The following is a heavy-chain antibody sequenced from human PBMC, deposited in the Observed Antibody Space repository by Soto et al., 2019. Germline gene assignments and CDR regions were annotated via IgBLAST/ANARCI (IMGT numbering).Heavy chain of an antibody. CDR1: GGSISSSSYY. CDR3: ASLAARTGRTYYYYYGMDV. D-gene: IGHD6-6*01. Sequence: SETLSLTCTVSGGSISSSSYYWGWIRQPPGKGLEWIGSIYYSGSTYYNPSLKSRVTISVDTPKNQFSLKLSSVTAADTAVYYCASLAARTGRTYYYYYGMDVWGQGTTVTVSS. J-gene: IGHJ6*02. V-gene: IGHV4-39*01. CDR2: IYYSGST.